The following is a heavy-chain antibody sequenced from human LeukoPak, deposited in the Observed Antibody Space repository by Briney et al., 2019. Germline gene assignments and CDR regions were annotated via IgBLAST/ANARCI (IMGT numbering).Heavy chain of an antibody. CDR1: GYTFTGYY. J-gene: IGHJ5*02. D-gene: IGHD5-12*01. CDR3: TRDPWVATVTYWFDP. Sequence: GASGKVSCKASGYTFTGYYMHWVRQAPGQGLEWMGWINPNNGGTNYAQKFQGRVTMTRDTSISTAYMELSSLRSDNTAVYYCTRDPWVATVTYWFDPWGQGTLVTVSS. V-gene: IGHV1-2*02. CDR2: INPNNGGT.